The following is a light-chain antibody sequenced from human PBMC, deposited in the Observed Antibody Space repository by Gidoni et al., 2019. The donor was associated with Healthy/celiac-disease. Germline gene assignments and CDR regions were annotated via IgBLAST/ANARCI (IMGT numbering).Light chain of an antibody. J-gene: IGLJ2*01. CDR1: SLRSYY. Sequence: SSELTQDPAVSVALGQTVRITCQGDSLRSYYASWYQQKPGQAPLLVIYGKNNRPSGIPDRFSGSSSGNTASLTITGAQAEDEADYYCNSRDSSVLFGGGTKLTVL. CDR2: GKN. V-gene: IGLV3-19*01. CDR3: NSRDSSVL.